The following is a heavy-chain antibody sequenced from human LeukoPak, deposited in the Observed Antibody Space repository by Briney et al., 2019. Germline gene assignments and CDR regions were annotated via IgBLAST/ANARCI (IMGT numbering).Heavy chain of an antibody. D-gene: IGHD2-15*01. J-gene: IGHJ3*02. CDR3: ARDSLVAAIPGAFDI. Sequence: KAGGSLRLSCAASGFTFSSYSMNWVRQAPGKGLEWVSSISSSSSYIYYADSVKGRFTISRDNAKNSLYLQMNSLRAEDTAVYYCARDSLVAAIPGAFDIWGQGTMVTVSS. CDR2: ISSSSSYI. V-gene: IGHV3-21*01. CDR1: GFTFSSYS.